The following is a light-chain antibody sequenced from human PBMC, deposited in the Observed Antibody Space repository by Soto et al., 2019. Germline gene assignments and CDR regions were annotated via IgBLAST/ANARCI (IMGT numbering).Light chain of an antibody. J-gene: IGKJ3*01. Sequence: DIPMTQSPSSLSASVGDRVTITCRASQGISNYLAWYQQKPEKVPKLLIYAASTLQSGVPSRFSGSGSGTDFTLTISSLQPEDVATYYCQKYNSARATFGRGTKVDIK. CDR2: AAS. V-gene: IGKV1-27*01. CDR3: QKYNSARAT. CDR1: QGISNY.